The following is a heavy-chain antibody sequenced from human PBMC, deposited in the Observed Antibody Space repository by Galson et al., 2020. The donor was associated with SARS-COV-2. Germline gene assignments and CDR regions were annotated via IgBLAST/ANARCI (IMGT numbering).Heavy chain of an antibody. J-gene: IGHJ4*02. CDR3: ARGRTPVY. V-gene: IGHV4-4*08. Sequence: SETLSLTCSVSGGSMNLYPWSWIRQPPGKGPEWIGYIYTTDTTRYNPSLKSRVTISLATSKKQFSLKLTSVTAADTAVYYCARGRTPVYWGQGKLVTVSS. CDR1: GGSMNLYP. CDR2: IYTTDTT.